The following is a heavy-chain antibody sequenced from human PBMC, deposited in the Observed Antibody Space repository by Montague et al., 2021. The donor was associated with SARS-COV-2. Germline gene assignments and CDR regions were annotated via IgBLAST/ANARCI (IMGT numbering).Heavy chain of an antibody. CDR1: GSSFSGYY. Sequence: SETLSLTCAVHGSSFSGYYWNWIRQSPGKGLEWIGEINHGGSTKFSPFLKGRLTISTDTSKNQFSLKLTSVAAADTAVYYCARLRDGVVPSPILGVGPFYSYYYMDVWGRGTPVTVSS. CDR3: ARLRDGVVPSPILGVGPFYSYYYMDV. D-gene: IGHD3-10*01. V-gene: IGHV4-34*01. J-gene: IGHJ6*03. CDR2: INHGGST.